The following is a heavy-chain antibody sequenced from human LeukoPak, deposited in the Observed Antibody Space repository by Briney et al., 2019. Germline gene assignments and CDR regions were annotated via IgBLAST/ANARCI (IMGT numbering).Heavy chain of an antibody. CDR3: AAVRPLYYYDSSGYTEP. D-gene: IGHD3-22*01. CDR2: IVVGSGNT. V-gene: IGHV1-58*02. Sequence: SVKVSCKASGFTFTSSAMQWVRQARGQRLEWIGWIVVGSGNTNYAQKFQERVTITRDMSTSTAYMELSSLRSEDTAVYYCAAVRPLYYYDSSGYTEPWGQGTLVTVSS. J-gene: IGHJ5*02. CDR1: GFTFTSSA.